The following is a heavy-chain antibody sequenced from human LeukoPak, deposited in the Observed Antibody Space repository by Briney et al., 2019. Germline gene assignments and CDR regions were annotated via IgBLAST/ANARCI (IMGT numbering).Heavy chain of an antibody. CDR3: ATKASVYYYGSGSPVGWFDP. D-gene: IGHD3-10*01. CDR1: GFTFSSYG. V-gene: IGHV3-30*02. J-gene: IGHJ5*02. Sequence: GGSLRLSCAASGFTFSSYGMHWVRQAPGKGLEWVAFIRYDGSNKYYADSVKGRFTISRDNSKNTLYLQMNSLRAEDTAVYYCATKASVYYYGSGSPVGWFDPWGQGTLVTVSS. CDR2: IRYDGSNK.